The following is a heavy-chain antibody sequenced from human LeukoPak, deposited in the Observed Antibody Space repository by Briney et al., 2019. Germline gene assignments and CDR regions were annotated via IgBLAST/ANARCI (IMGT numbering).Heavy chain of an antibody. CDR1: GFTFSSFG. V-gene: IGHV3-30*18. J-gene: IGHJ4*02. CDR2: ISYDGSIK. CDR3: AKDFRNYGDYKWYFDY. D-gene: IGHD4-17*01. Sequence: GGSLRLSCAASGFTFSSFGMHWVRQAPGKGLEWVAVISYDGSIKYSADSVKGRFTISRDNSKNTLYLQMSSLRAEDTAVYYCAKDFRNYGDYKWYFDYWGQGTLVTVSS.